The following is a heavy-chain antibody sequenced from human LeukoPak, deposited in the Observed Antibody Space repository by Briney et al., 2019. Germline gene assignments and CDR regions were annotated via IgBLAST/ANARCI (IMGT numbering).Heavy chain of an antibody. CDR3: AKDRELLDY. V-gene: IGHV3-23*01. CDR1: GGSISSGGYS. D-gene: IGHD1-26*01. J-gene: IGHJ4*02. CDR2: ISGSGGST. Sequence: LSLTCAVSGGSISSGGYSWSWVRQAPGKGLEWVSAISGSGGSTYYADSVKGRFTISRDNSKNTLYLQMNSLRAEDTAVYYCAKDRELLDYWGQGTLVTVSS.